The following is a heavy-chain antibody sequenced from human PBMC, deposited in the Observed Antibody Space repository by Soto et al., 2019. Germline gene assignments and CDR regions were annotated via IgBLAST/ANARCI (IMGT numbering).Heavy chain of an antibody. J-gene: IGHJ4*02. Sequence: EVQLLESGGGLVQPGGSLRLSCAASGFTFSSYAMSWVRQAPGKGLEWVSVISGSGDSTYYADSVKGRFTISRDNSKNTLYLQMNSLRAEDTAVHYCARRNYVGLYFDYWGQGTLVTVSS. CDR3: ARRNYVGLYFDY. CDR2: ISGSGDST. V-gene: IGHV3-23*01. D-gene: IGHD1-7*01. CDR1: GFTFSSYA.